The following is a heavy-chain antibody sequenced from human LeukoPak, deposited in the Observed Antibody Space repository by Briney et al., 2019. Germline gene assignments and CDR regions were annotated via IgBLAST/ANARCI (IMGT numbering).Heavy chain of an antibody. CDR2: IFYSGST. CDR1: GGSISTSSYY. Sequence: PSETLSLTCTVSGGSISTSSYYWGWVRQPPGKGLEWIGNIFYSGSTYYSPSLKSRVTMSLDTSKNQFSLKLSSVTAADTAVYYCARVNTAMGYYYYYMDVWGKGTTVTVSS. V-gene: IGHV4-39*07. D-gene: IGHD5-18*01. CDR3: ARVNTAMGYYYYYMDV. J-gene: IGHJ6*03.